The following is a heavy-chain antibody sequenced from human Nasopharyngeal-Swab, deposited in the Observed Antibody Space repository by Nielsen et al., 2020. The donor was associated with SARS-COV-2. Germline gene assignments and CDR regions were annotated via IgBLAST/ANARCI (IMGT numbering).Heavy chain of an antibody. CDR1: GGSISSSIYY. Sequence: SETLSLTCTVSGGSISSSIYYWGWSRQPPGKGLEWIGSIYYSGSTYYNPSLKSRVTISVDTSKNQFSLKLSSVTAADTAVYYCARHSQGSGYYDSSGYYKPFDYWGQGTLVTVSS. CDR3: ARHSQGSGYYDSSGYYKPFDY. D-gene: IGHD3-22*01. CDR2: IYYSGST. J-gene: IGHJ4*02. V-gene: IGHV4-39*01.